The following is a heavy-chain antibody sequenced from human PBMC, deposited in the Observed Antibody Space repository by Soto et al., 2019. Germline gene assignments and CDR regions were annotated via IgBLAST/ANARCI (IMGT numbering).Heavy chain of an antibody. D-gene: IGHD3-10*01. V-gene: IGHV4-31*03. CDR1: GGSISSGGYY. CDR2: IYYSGST. J-gene: IGHJ6*03. CDR3: ARGITMVRGVIINNYYYYYMDV. Sequence: QVQLQESGPGLVKPSQTLSLTCTVSGGSISSGGYYWSWIRQHPGKGLEWIGYIYYSGSTYYNPSLKCRVTISVDTSKNQFSLKLSSVTAADTAVYYCARGITMVRGVIINNYYYYYMDVWGKGTTVTVSS.